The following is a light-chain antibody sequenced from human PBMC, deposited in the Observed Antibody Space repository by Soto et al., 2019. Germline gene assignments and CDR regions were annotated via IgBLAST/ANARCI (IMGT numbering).Light chain of an antibody. Sequence: DIQMNQSPSTLSASVGDKVIIFCRASQSITTWLAWYQQKPGKAPKLLIYQASNLETGVPSRFSGSGSGTEFTLTISTLQPDDFATYYCQQSKCYSHFTFGPRTKVAIK. J-gene: IGKJ3*01. CDR1: QSITTW. CDR3: QQSKCYSHFT. CDR2: QAS. V-gene: IGKV1-5*03.